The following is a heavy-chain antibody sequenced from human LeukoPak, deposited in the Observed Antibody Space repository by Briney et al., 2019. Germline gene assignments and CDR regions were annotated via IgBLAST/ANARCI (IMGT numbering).Heavy chain of an antibody. Sequence: PGGSLRLSCTASGFTFGDYAMSWFRQAPGKGLEWVGFIRSKAYGGTTEYAASVKGRFTISRDDSKSIAYLQMNSLKTEDTAVYYCTRGRAGPTAMVDYWGQGTLVTVSS. J-gene: IGHJ4*02. CDR2: IRSKAYGGTT. CDR3: TRGRAGPTAMVDY. V-gene: IGHV3-49*03. CDR1: GFTFGDYA. D-gene: IGHD5-18*01.